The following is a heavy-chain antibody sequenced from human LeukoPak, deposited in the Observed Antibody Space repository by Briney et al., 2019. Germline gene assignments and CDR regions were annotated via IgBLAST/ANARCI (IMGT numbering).Heavy chain of an antibody. D-gene: IGHD1-14*01. CDR1: GFTFSSHG. Sequence: GGSLRLSCAASGFTFSSHGMHWVRQAPGKGLEWVAFIRYDGSNKYYADSVEGRFTISRDNSKNTLYLQMNSLRAEDTAVYYCAKDRAGTIDYWGQGTLVTVSS. J-gene: IGHJ4*02. CDR2: IRYDGSNK. V-gene: IGHV3-30*02. CDR3: AKDRAGTIDY.